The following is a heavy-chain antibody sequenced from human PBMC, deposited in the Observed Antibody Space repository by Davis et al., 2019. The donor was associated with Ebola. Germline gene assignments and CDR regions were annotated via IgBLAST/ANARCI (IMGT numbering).Heavy chain of an antibody. Sequence: SVQVSFKASSYTLPSYGISWVRQAPGQGLEWMGWISAYNGNTNYAQKLQGRVTMTTDTSRSTAYMEPRSLRSDDTAVYYCAREAGATTRIYDSWGQGTLVTVSS. D-gene: IGHD1-26*01. J-gene: IGHJ5*01. CDR2: ISAYNGNT. CDR3: AREAGATTRIYDS. V-gene: IGHV1-18*01. CDR1: SYTLPSYG.